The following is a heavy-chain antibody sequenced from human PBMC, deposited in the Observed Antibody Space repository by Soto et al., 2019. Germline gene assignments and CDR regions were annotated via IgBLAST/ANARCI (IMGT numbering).Heavy chain of an antibody. CDR1: GGSISSSSYY. Sequence: QLQLQESGPGLVKPSETLSLTCTVSGGSISSSSYYWGWIRQPPGKGLEWIGNIYYSGSTYYNPSLKSRVTISVDTSKNQFSLKLSSVTAAGTAVYYCARRGSGGIAVAGTSFDYWGQGTLVTVSS. V-gene: IGHV4-39*01. J-gene: IGHJ4*02. CDR2: IYYSGST. CDR3: ARRGSGGIAVAGTSFDY. D-gene: IGHD6-19*01.